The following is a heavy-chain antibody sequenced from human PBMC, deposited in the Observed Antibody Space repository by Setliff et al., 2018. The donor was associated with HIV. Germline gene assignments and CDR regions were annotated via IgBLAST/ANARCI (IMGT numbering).Heavy chain of an antibody. Sequence: SETLSLTCAVYGGSFSGYYWSWIRQPPGKGLEWIGEINHDRTTNYNPSLKSRVTISVDASKNQFSLTLNSVTAADTAVYYCARGSRQLTIFGVVFKTNYYFMDVWGKGTAVTVSS. D-gene: IGHD3-3*01. CDR1: GGSFSGYY. CDR3: ARGSRQLTIFGVVFKTNYYFMDV. V-gene: IGHV4-34*01. CDR2: INHDRTT. J-gene: IGHJ6*03.